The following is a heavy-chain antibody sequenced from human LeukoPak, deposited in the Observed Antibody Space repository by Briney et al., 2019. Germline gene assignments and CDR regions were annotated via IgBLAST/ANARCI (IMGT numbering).Heavy chain of an antibody. CDR2: IYYSGRT. CDR1: GGSVSSYY. D-gene: IGHD3-16*01. V-gene: IGHV4-59*02. J-gene: IGHJ4*02. CDR3: ATGGERSRIIRY. Sequence: SETLFLTCTVSGGSVSSYYWTWIRQPPGRGLEWIGYIYYSGRTNYNPSLKSRVTISVDTPKNQFSLKLSSVTAADTAVYYCATGGERSRIIRYWGQGTLVTVSS.